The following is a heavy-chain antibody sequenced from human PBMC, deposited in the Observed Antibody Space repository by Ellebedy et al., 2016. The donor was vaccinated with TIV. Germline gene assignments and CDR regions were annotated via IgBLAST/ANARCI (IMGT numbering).Heavy chain of an antibody. CDR2: INPFFGTA. Sequence: AASVKVSCKASGGTFSSYAIYWLRQAPGQGLEWMGGINPFFGTASYAQKFQGRVTLTADESTSTAYMELRSLRSEDTAVYYCARNSYEWSSRGGFDYWGQGTLVTVSS. V-gene: IGHV1-69*13. D-gene: IGHD3-3*01. CDR3: ARNSYEWSSRGGFDY. J-gene: IGHJ4*02. CDR1: GGTFSSYA.